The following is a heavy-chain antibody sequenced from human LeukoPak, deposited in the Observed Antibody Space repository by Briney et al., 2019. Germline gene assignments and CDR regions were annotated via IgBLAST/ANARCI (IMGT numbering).Heavy chain of an antibody. CDR1: GFTFSSYA. Sequence: GGSLRLYCAASGFTFSSYAMLWVRQAPGKGREGVAVISYDGSNKYYADSVKGRFTISRDNSKNTLYLQMNSLRAEDTAVYYCARTRSIELRSYFDYWGQGTLVTVSS. D-gene: IGHD1-7*01. J-gene: IGHJ4*02. CDR3: ARTRSIELRSYFDY. CDR2: ISYDGSNK. V-gene: IGHV3-30-3*01.